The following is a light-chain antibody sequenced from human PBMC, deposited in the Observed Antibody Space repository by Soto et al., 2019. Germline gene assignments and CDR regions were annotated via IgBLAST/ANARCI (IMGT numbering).Light chain of an antibody. V-gene: IGKV3-20*01. CDR1: QSVTSTY. Sequence: DTVLTQSPGTLSLSPGERATLSCRASQSVTSTYLAWYQHRPGQAPRLLIYGASTRATGIPDRFSGSGSGTDFTLTISRLEPEDFAVYYCQQYAYPPWTFGHGTKVELK. CDR2: GAS. J-gene: IGKJ1*01. CDR3: QQYAYPPWT.